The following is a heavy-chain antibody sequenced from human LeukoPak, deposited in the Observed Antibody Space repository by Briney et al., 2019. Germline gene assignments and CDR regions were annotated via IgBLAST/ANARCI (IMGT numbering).Heavy chain of an antibody. J-gene: IGHJ3*02. CDR2: IYTSGST. CDR3: ARELKVAGAFDI. CDR1: GGSISSYY. D-gene: IGHD2-15*01. Sequence: SETLSLTCTVSGGSISSYYWSWIRQPAGKGLEWIGRIYTSGSTNYNPSLKSRVTMPVDTSKNQFSLKLSSVTAADTAVYYCARELKVAGAFDIWGQGTMVTVSS. V-gene: IGHV4-4*07.